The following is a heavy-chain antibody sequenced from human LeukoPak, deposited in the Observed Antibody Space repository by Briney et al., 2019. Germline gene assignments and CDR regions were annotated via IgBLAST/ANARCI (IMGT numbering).Heavy chain of an antibody. V-gene: IGHV3-48*03. CDR1: GFTFSSYE. J-gene: IGHJ4*02. CDR2: ISVGGSTM. Sequence: PGGSLRLSCAASGFTFSSYEMNWVRQAPGKGLEWVSYISVGGSTMYYADSVKGRFTTSRDTAKNSLYLQMNSLRAEDTAVYYRARDPPTVPYYFDCWGQGTLVTVSS. D-gene: IGHD4-17*01. CDR3: ARDPPTVPYYFDC.